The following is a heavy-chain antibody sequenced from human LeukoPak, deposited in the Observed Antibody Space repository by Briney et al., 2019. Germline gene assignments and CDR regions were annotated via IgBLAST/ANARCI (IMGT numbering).Heavy chain of an antibody. D-gene: IGHD3-22*01. Sequence: SETLSLTCAVSGGSISSYYWSWIRQPPGEGLDYIGYIYYSGSTNYNPSLKSRVTISVDTSKNQFSLKLSSVTAADTAVYYCARQSSGYYYGWFDPWGQGTLVTVSS. V-gene: IGHV4-59*08. CDR1: GGSISSYY. J-gene: IGHJ5*02. CDR2: IYYSGST. CDR3: ARQSSGYYYGWFDP.